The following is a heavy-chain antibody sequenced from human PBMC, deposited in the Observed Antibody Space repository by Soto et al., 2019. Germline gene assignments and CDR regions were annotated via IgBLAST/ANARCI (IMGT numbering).Heavy chain of an antibody. CDR1: GGTFSSYA. J-gene: IGHJ6*02. CDR3: ARKREMSTDRYSYYYGMDV. Sequence: QVQLVQSGAEVKKPGSSVKVSCKASGGTFSSYAISWVRQAPGQGLEWMGGIIPIFGTANYAQKFQGRVTITADESTSTDYMELSSLRSEDTAVYYCARKREMSTDRYSYYYGMDVWGQGTTVTVSS. V-gene: IGHV1-69*12. CDR2: IIPIFGTA.